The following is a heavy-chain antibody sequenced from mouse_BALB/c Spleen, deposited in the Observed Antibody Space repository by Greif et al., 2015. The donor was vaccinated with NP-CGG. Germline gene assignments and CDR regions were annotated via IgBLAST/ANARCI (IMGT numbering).Heavy chain of an antibody. Sequence: VHVKQPGPELVKPGASVKISCKASGYTFTDYNMHWVKQSHGKSLEWIGYIYPYNGGTGYNQKFKSKATLTVDNSSSTAYMELRSLTSEDSAVYYCARGYGSGGFAYWGQGTLVTVSA. CDR2: IYPYNGGT. J-gene: IGHJ3*01. CDR1: GYTFTDYN. V-gene: IGHV1S29*02. D-gene: IGHD1-1*01. CDR3: ARGYGSGGFAY.